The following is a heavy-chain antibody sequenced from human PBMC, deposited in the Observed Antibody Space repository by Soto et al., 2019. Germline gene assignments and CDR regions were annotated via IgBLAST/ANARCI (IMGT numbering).Heavy chain of an antibody. D-gene: IGHD3-10*01. V-gene: IGHV3-48*01. CDR3: ARVALKGIDY. CDR1: GFTFSSYS. J-gene: IGHJ4*02. CDR2: ISSSSSTI. Sequence: EVQLVESGGGLVQPGGSLRLSCAASGFTFSSYSMNWVRQAPGKGLEWVSYISSSSSTIYYADSVKGRFTISRDNAKNSLYLQMNSLRAEDTAVYYCARVALKGIDYWGQGTLVTVSS.